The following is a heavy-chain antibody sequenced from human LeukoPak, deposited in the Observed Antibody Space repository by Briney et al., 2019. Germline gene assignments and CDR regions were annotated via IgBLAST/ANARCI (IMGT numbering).Heavy chain of an antibody. V-gene: IGHV3-23*01. CDR1: GFTFSGYE. Sequence: GGSLRLSCAASGFTFSGYEMNWVRQPPGKGLEWVSTISDSGDSTYYADSVNGRFTISRDNSKNTLYLQMNSLRAEDTAVYYCAIGGYWGQGTLLTVSS. D-gene: IGHD3-16*01. CDR2: ISDSGDST. J-gene: IGHJ4*02. CDR3: AIGGY.